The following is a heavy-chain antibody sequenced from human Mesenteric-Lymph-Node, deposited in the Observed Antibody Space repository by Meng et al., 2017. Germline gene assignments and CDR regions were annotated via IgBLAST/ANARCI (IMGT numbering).Heavy chain of an antibody. CDR1: GHTFTASP. J-gene: IGHJ5*02. V-gene: IGHV1-3*01. D-gene: IGHD2-2*02. CDR2: INAGNGDT. Sequence: QVHLVQSGAEVKKPGASVKISCRSSGHTFTASPLHWVRQAPGQSLECMGWINAGNGDTEYSQRFQDRLTITTDTSANTAYMELSSLRSEDTAVYYCARNRVADIVVVPAAIFWFDPWGQGTLVTVSS. CDR3: ARNRVADIVVVPAAIFWFDP.